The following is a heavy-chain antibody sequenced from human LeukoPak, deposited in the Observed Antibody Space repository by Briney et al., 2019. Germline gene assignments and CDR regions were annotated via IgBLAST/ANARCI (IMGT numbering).Heavy chain of an antibody. D-gene: IGHD2-15*01. Sequence: PGGSLRLSCAASGFTFSSYAMHWVRQAPGKGLEWVAVISYDGSNKYYADSVKGRFTISRDNSKNTLYLQMNSLRAEDTAVYYCAREIGYCSGGSCYPLSPFDYWGQGTLVTVSS. J-gene: IGHJ4*02. CDR1: GFTFSSYA. CDR2: ISYDGSNK. CDR3: AREIGYCSGGSCYPLSPFDY. V-gene: IGHV3-30-3*01.